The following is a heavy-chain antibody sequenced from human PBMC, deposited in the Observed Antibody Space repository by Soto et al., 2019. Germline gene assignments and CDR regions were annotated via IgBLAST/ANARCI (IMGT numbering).Heavy chain of an antibody. CDR1: GFTFSSYS. CDR2: ISSSSSTI. D-gene: IGHD3-10*01. J-gene: IGHJ5*02. CDR3: AREGTRGGFLNWFDP. V-gene: IGHV3-48*02. Sequence: EVQLVESGGGLVQPGGSLRLSCAASGFTFSSYSMNWVRQAPGKGLEWVSYISSSSSTIYYADSVKGRFTISRDHAKNSRYLQMNSLRDEDTAVYYCAREGTRGGFLNWFDPWGQGTLVTVSS.